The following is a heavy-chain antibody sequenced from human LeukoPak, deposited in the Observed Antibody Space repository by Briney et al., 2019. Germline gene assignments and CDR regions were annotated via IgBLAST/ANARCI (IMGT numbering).Heavy chain of an antibody. CDR2: INSDGSST. CDR3: ARVDVCGGGSCYPDAFDI. J-gene: IGHJ3*02. V-gene: IGHV3-74*01. Sequence: GGSLRLSCAASGFTFSSYWMHWVRQAPGKGLVWVSRINSDGSSTSYADSVKGRFTISRDNAKNTLYLQMNSLRAEDTAVYYCARVDVCGGGSCYPDAFDIWGQGTMVTVSS. D-gene: IGHD2-15*01. CDR1: GFTFSSYW.